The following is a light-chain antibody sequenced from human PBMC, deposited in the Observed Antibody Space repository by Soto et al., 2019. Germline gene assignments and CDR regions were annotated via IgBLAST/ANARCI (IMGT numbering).Light chain of an antibody. CDR1: QSVSIL. V-gene: IGKV3-15*01. CDR2: GAT. CDR3: HQYNFWPS. J-gene: IGKJ1*01. Sequence: GMSKSPATLSVSTGERATLSCRASQSVSILLAWYQQKPGQAPRLLIHGATTRATGIPARFSGSGSGTEFTLSICSLQSEDFAVYYCHQYNFWPSFGQGTKVDI.